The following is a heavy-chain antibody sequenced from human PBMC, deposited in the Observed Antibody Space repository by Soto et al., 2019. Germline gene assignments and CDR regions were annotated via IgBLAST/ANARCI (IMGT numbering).Heavy chain of an antibody. V-gene: IGHV3-21*01. J-gene: IGHJ6*02. CDR3: ARAWEIYYNSGHYYYGMDV. Sequence: GGALGLCCAASGFTFSDYTINWVRQAPGKGLEWVSSISRDSNYIYYAVSVKGRFTISRDNAKNSLYLQMNGLIAEETAIYYFARAWEIYYNSGHYYYGMDVWGRGTTVPVSS. CDR2: ISRDSNYI. D-gene: IGHD3-10*01. CDR1: GFTFSDYT.